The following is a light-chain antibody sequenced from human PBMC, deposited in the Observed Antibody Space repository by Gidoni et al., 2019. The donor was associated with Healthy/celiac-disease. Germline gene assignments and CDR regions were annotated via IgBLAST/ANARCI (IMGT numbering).Light chain of an antibody. J-gene: IGKJ1*01. V-gene: IGKV2-28*01. Sequence: DIVMTQPPLSLPVTPGEPASNSCRSSQSLLHSNGYNYLDWYLQKPGQSPQLLIYLGSNRASGVPDRFSGSGSGTDFTLKISRVEAEDVGVYYCMQALQTPPWTFGQGTKVEIK. CDR1: QSLLHSNGYNY. CDR2: LGS. CDR3: MQALQTPPWT.